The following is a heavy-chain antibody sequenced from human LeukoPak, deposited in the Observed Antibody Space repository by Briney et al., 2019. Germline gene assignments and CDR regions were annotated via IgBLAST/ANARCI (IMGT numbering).Heavy chain of an antibody. D-gene: IGHD4-23*01. CDR3: ARGNSDAFDI. J-gene: IGHJ3*02. CDR1: GFTFSDYY. V-gene: IGHV3-33*08. Sequence: GGSLRLSCAASGFTFSDYYMSWIRQAPGKGLEWVAVIWYDGSNKYYADSVKGRFTISRDNSKNTLYLQVNSLTAEDTAVYYCARGNSDAFDIWGHGTMVTVSS. CDR2: IWYDGSNK.